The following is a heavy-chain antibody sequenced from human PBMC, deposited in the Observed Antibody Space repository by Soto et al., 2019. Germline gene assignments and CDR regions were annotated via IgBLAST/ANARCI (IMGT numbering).Heavy chain of an antibody. CDR2: LVGSGGDK. D-gene: IGHD2-8*01. CDR1: GFSFNAYA. Sequence: EVQLLESGGGLVQPGGSLRLSCAASGFSFNAYAMNWVRQAPGKGLQWVSGLVGSGGDKNYADYVRGRFTVSRDNSKNTLYLQMNSLRDEDTAVYYCAEDLIANNGVWEAFDMWGRGTQVTVSS. CDR3: AEDLIANNGVWEAFDM. V-gene: IGHV3-23*01. J-gene: IGHJ3*02.